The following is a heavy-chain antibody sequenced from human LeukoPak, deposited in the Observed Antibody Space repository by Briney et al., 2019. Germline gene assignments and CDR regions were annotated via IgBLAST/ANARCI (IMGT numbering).Heavy chain of an antibody. CDR3: ARETRVTPLRY. V-gene: IGHV1-3*04. CDR1: GYTFTTYT. J-gene: IGHJ4*02. CDR2: INTGNGHT. Sequence: GASVKVSCKASGYTFTTYTIHWVRQAPGQRLEWMGWINTGNGHTKYSQEFQDRVTITRDTSASTAYMELSSLRSDDTAVYYCARETRVTPLRYWGQGTLVTVSS. D-gene: IGHD2-21*02.